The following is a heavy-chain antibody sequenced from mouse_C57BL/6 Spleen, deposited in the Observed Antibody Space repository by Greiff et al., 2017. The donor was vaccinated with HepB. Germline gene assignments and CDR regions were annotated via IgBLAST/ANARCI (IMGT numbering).Heavy chain of an antibody. CDR3: AREGDGNYDAMDY. D-gene: IGHD2-1*01. CDR2: ISYDGSN. J-gene: IGHJ4*01. V-gene: IGHV3-6*01. CDR1: GYSITSGYY. Sequence: EVQLQQSGPGLVKPSQSLSLTCSVTGYSITSGYYWNWIRQFPGNKLEWMGYISYDGSNNYNPSLKNRISITRDTSKNQFFLKLNSVTTEDTATYYCAREGDGNYDAMDYWGQGTSVTVSS.